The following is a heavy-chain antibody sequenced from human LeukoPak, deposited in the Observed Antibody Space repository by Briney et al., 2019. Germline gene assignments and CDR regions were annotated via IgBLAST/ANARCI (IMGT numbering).Heavy chain of an antibody. J-gene: IGHJ6*02. CDR3: AKSIAARQPNYYYGLDV. D-gene: IGHD6-6*01. V-gene: IGHV3-30-3*01. CDR2: ISYDGSNK. CDR1: GFTFSSYA. Sequence: GGSLRLSCAASGFTFSSYALHWVRQAPGQGLEWVTVISYDGSNKYYTDSVKGRFTISRDDSKNTLYLQMNSLRGEDTAVYYCAKSIAARQPNYYYGLDVWGQGTTVTVS.